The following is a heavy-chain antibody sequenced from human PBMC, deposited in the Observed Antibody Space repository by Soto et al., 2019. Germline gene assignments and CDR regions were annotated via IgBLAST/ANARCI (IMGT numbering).Heavy chain of an antibody. CDR3: ARDNRKELWVEGLNAMDV. V-gene: IGHV1-18*04. Sequence: QVQLVQSGPEVKKPGASVKVSCKASAYTFTTYGISWVRQAPGQGLEWMGWISGYNGQTNYPQKFRGRVTLTTDTSTSTAYMEQRSLRSDDTAMYYCARDNRKELWVEGLNAMDVWGQGTTVTVSS. D-gene: IGHD3-10*01. CDR2: ISGYNGQT. CDR1: AYTFTTYG. J-gene: IGHJ6*02.